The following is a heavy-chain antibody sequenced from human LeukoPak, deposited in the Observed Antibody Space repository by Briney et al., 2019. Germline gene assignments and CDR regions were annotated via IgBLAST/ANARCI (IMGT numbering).Heavy chain of an antibody. D-gene: IGHD3-10*01. CDR3: ARQEELLSDGMDV. V-gene: IGHV5-51*01. CDR1: GYSFPSYW. J-gene: IGHJ6*02. CDR2: VYPGDSDT. Sequence: GESLKISCKGYGYSFPSYWIGWVRQMPGKGLEWMGIVYPGDSDTRYNPSFQGQVTISADRSISTAYLQWSSLKASDTAMYYCARQEELLSDGMDVWGQGTTVTVSS.